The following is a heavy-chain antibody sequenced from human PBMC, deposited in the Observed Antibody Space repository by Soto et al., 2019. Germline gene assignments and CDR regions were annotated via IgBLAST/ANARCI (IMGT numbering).Heavy chain of an antibody. D-gene: IGHD6-19*01. CDR1: GGSFSGYY. V-gene: IGHV4-34*01. CDR3: ARKSQSSGWFDY. Sequence: QVQLQQWGAGLLKPSETLSLTCAVYGGSFSGYYWSWIRQPPGKGLEWIGEITHSGSTSYNPSLNSRVSISVDTSKNQFSLKLSSVTAADTAVYYCARKSQSSGWFDYWGQGTLVTVSS. CDR2: ITHSGST. J-gene: IGHJ4*02.